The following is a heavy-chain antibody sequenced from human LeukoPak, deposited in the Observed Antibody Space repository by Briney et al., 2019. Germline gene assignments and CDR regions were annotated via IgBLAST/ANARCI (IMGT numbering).Heavy chain of an antibody. V-gene: IGHV3-21*01. J-gene: IGHJ4*02. CDR3: ARQNDILTGPFDY. Sequence: PGGSLRLSCAASGFTFSSYSMNWVRQAPGKGLELVSSISSSSSYIYYADSVKGRFTISRDNAKNSLYLQMNSLRAEDTAVYYCARQNDILTGPFDYWGQGTLVTVSS. D-gene: IGHD3-9*01. CDR2: ISSSSSYI. CDR1: GFTFSSYS.